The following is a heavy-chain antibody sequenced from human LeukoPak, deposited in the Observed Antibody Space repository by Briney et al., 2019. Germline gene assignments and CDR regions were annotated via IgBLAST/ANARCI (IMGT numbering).Heavy chain of an antibody. D-gene: IGHD5-24*01. Sequence: GGSLRLSCAASGFTFRSYSMNWVRQAPGKGLEWVSSISSSSSYIYYADSVKGRFTISRDNAKNSLYLQMNSLRAEDTAVYYCARVESAVEMASLDYWGQGTLVTVSS. CDR3: ARVESAVEMASLDY. J-gene: IGHJ4*02. CDR2: ISSSSSYI. CDR1: GFTFRSYS. V-gene: IGHV3-21*01.